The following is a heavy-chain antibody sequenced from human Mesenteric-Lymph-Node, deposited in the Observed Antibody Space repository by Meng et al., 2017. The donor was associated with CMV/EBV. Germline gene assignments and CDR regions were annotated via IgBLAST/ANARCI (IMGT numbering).Heavy chain of an antibody. D-gene: IGHD3-9*01. Sequence: SWVRRAPGKGLGWVSTISVTGGSAYYAAFVQGRFTISRDNSKRTLYLQMNGLGAEDTALYYCAKDARWLGGDAFDIWGQGTMVTVSS. CDR3: AKDARWLGGDAFDI. J-gene: IGHJ3*02. CDR2: ISVTGGSA. V-gene: IGHV3-23*01.